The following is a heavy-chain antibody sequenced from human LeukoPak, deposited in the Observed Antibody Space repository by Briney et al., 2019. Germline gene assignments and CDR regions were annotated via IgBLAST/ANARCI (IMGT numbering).Heavy chain of an antibody. CDR3: ARSASGSQPIGFDY. D-gene: IGHD1-26*01. J-gene: IGHJ4*02. CDR2: ISSSGSTI. V-gene: IGHV3-11*01. Sequence: GGSLRLSCTASGFTFSSYAMSWIRQAPGKGLEWVSYISSSGSTIYYADSVKGRFTISRDNAKNSLYLQMNSLRAEDTAVYYCARSASGSQPIGFDYWGQGTLVTVSS. CDR1: GFTFSSYA.